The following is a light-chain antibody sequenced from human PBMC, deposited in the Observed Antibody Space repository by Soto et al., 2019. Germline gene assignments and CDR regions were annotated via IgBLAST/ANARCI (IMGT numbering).Light chain of an antibody. CDR3: QQRSNWPIT. J-gene: IGKJ5*01. V-gene: IGKV3-11*01. CDR1: QSVSVF. Sequence: EIVLTQAPATVSLSPGERATLSCRASQSVSVFLAWYQQKPGQAPRLLIFDASNRATGIPARFSGSGSGTDFTLTISSLEPEDFAVYYCQQRSNWPITFGQGTRLEI. CDR2: DAS.